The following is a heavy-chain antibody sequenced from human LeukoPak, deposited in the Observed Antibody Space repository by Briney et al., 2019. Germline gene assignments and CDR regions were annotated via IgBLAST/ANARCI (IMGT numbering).Heavy chain of an antibody. J-gene: IGHJ4*02. V-gene: IGHV1-69*13. CDR1: GGTFSSYA. CDR3: ASDYYGSGSFDY. D-gene: IGHD3-10*01. CDR2: IIPIFGTA. Sequence: SVKVSCKASGGTFSSYAISWVRQAPGQGLEWMGGIIPIFGTANYAQKFQGRVTITADESTSTAYMELSSLRSDDTAVYYCASDYYGSGSFDYWGQGTLVTVSS.